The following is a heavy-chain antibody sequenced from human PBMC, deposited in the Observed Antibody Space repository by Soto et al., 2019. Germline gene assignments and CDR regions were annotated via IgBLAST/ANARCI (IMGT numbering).Heavy chain of an antibody. CDR3: ARQDYNYAYFDF. CDR2: IYPGDSDT. Sequence: ESLKISCKGSGYSFTNYWIGWVRQMPGKGLEWMGIIYPGDSDTRYSPSFQGQVIISVDQSISTAYLQWSSLQASDTAMYYCARQDYNYAYFDFWGQGTLVTVSS. D-gene: IGHD5-18*01. V-gene: IGHV5-51*01. J-gene: IGHJ4*02. CDR1: GYSFTNYW.